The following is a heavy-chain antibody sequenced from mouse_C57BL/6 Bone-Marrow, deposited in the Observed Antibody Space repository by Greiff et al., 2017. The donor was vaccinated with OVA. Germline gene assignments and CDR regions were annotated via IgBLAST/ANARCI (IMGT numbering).Heavy chain of an antibody. CDR2: IDPSDSYT. CDR3: ASAVFAY. CDR1: GYTFTSYW. J-gene: IGHJ3*01. V-gene: IGHV1-50*01. Sequence: QVQLKQPGAELVKPGASVKLSCKASGYTFTSYWMPWVKQRPGQGLEWIGEIDPSDSYTHYNQKFKGKATLTVDTSSSKAYMQLSSLTSEDSAVYYCASAVFAYWGQGTLVTVSA.